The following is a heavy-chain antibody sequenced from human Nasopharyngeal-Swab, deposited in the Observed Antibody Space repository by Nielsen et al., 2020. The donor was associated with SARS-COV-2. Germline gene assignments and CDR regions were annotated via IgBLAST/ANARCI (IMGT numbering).Heavy chain of an antibody. J-gene: IGHJ4*02. D-gene: IGHD7-27*01. CDR3: AREYGTNWQHHFDY. V-gene: IGHV3-53*01. CDR1: GFTVSSNY. Sequence: GESLKISCAASGFTVSSNYMSWVRQAPGKGLECVSGIGGSGVKIYYAESVKGRFTISRDNSKNTLYLQMNSLRAEDTAVYYCAREYGTNWQHHFDYWGQGISVTVSS. CDR2: IGGSGVKI.